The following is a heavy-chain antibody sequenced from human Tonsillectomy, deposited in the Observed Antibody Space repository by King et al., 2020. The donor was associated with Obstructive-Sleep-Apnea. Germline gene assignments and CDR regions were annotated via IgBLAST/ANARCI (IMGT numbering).Heavy chain of an antibody. V-gene: IGHV4-4*07. D-gene: IGHD3-10*01. CDR1: GGSISSYF. J-gene: IGHJ4*02. CDR3: AREGSGSRPFDY. Sequence: VQLQESGPGLVKPSETLSLMCTVSGGSISSYFWTWIRQPAGKGLEWIGRIYTSGSTNYNPSLNRRVTMPVDMSKKQFSLKLSSVTAADTAVYYCAREGSGSRPFDYWGQGTLVTVSS. CDR2: IYTSGST.